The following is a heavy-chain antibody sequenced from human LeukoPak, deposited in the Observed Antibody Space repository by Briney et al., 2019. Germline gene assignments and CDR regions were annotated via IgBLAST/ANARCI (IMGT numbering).Heavy chain of an antibody. CDR3: AKFRYHSNDNNYLDFNY. Sequence: GGSLRLSCAASGFTFTNYWMTWVRQAPGKGPEWVSSISGSGGHTYFADSVKGRFTISRDNSKNTLDLQMNSLKVEDTAVYYCAKFRYHSNDNNYLDFNYWGQGTLVTVSS. V-gene: IGHV3-23*01. J-gene: IGHJ4*02. CDR1: GFTFTNYW. D-gene: IGHD3-22*01. CDR2: ISGSGGHT.